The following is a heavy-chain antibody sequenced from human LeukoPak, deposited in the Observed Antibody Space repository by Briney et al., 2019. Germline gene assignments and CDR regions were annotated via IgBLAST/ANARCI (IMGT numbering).Heavy chain of an antibody. J-gene: IGHJ4*02. V-gene: IGHV4-30-4*01. CDR3: ARDQSGILDY. CDR1: GGSIRSSYYY. CDR2: IYYSGST. Sequence: PSETLSLTCTVSGGSIRSSYYYWSWIRQPPGKGLEWIGYIYYSGSTYYNPSLKSRVTISVDTSKNQFSLKLSSVTAADTAVYYCARDQSGILDYWGQGTLVTVSS. D-gene: IGHD3-3*01.